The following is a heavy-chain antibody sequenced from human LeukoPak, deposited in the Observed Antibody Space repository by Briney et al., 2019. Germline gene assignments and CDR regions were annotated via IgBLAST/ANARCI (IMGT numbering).Heavy chain of an antibody. CDR2: IRDDGKNQ. Sequence: GGSLRLSCAASGFTFSSYGMHWVRQPPGKGLEWVAFIRDDGKNQYYTDSVKGRFTISRDNPKNKLYLQMSSLRVEDTAVYYCARQNRQGSGWLGWLDPWGQGALVTVSS. D-gene: IGHD6-19*01. J-gene: IGHJ5*02. V-gene: IGHV3-30*02. CDR3: ARQNRQGSGWLGWLDP. CDR1: GFTFSSYG.